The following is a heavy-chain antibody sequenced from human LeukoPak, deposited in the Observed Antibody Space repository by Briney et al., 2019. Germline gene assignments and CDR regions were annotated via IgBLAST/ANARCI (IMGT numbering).Heavy chain of an antibody. J-gene: IGHJ4*02. Sequence: GGSLRLSCAASGFTFSTYWMKWVRQAPGKGLEWVASIKEDGSDKYYVDYVKGRFSISRDNAKNSLYLQMNSLRTEDTAVYYCAKGGHYNFDYWGQGTLVTVSS. CDR3: AKGGHYNFDY. V-gene: IGHV3-7*01. CDR1: GFTFSTYW. CDR2: IKEDGSDK. D-gene: IGHD4-11*01.